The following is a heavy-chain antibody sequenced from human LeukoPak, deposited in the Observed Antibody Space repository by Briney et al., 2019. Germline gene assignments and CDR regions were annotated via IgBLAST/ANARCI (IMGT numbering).Heavy chain of an antibody. D-gene: IGHD3-10*01. CDR1: GFTFSSYG. V-gene: IGHV3-30*18. J-gene: IGHJ6*04. Sequence: GRSLRLSCAASGFTFSSYGMHWVRQAPGKGLEWVAVISYDGSNKYYADSVKGRFTISRDNSKNTLCLQMNSLRAEDTAVYYCAKGLLWFGELFTHPQAVYGMDVWGKGTTVTVSS. CDR2: ISYDGSNK. CDR3: AKGLLWFGELFTHPQAVYGMDV.